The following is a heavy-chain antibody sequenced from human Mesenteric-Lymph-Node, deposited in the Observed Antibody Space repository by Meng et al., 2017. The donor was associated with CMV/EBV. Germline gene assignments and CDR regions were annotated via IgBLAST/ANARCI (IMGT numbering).Heavy chain of an antibody. V-gene: IGHV3-23*01. D-gene: IGHD6-19*01. CDR2: ISGSGGST. J-gene: IGHJ1*01. CDR1: GFTFSSYA. CDR3: AKGAVADIVQH. Sequence: LSGAASGFTFSSYAMSWVRQAPGKGLEWVSAISGSGGSTYYADSVKGRFTISRDNSKNTLYLQMNSLRAEDTAVYYCAKGAVADIVQHWGQGTLVTVSS.